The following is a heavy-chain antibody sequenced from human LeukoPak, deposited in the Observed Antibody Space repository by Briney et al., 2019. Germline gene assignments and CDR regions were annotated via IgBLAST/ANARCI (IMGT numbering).Heavy chain of an antibody. CDR2: ISDSGGST. D-gene: IGHD3-22*01. V-gene: IGHV3-23*01. J-gene: IGHJ6*02. Sequence: GGSLRLSCAASGFKFDAYPMSWVRHAPGKGLEWVSSISDSGGSTHYAESVRGRFSLSRDNFEKTLHLQMNRLRAEDTAVYYCAKERSGSSGYYYYGMDVWGQGTTVTVSS. CDR1: GFKFDAYP. CDR3: AKERSGSSGYYYYGMDV.